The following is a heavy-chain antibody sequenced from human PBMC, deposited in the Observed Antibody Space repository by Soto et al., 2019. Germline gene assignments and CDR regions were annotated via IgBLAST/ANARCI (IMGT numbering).Heavy chain of an antibody. V-gene: IGHV3-48*01. CDR2: ISSSSNSI. D-gene: IGHD1-7*01. CDR1: GFTFSSYS. J-gene: IGHJ4*02. CDR3: ARHVECRTTRCIR. Sequence: EVQLVESGGGLVQPGGSLRLSCAASGFTFSSYSMNWVRQAPGKGLEWVSYISSSSNSIYYADSVKGRFTISRDNAKNSLHLQMKSLRAEDTAVYYCARHVECRTTRCIRWGQGPLFTVSS.